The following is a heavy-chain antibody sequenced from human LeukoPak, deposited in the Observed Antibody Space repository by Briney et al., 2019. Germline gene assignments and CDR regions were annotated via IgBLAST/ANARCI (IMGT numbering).Heavy chain of an antibody. CDR3: ASLAVVTQNAFDI. CDR2: INHSGST. CDR1: GGSFSGYY. V-gene: IGHV4-34*01. J-gene: IGHJ3*02. D-gene: IGHD4-23*01. Sequence: PSETLSLTCAVYGGSFSGYYWSWIRQPPGKGLEWIGEINHSGSTNYNPSLKSRVTISVDTSKNQFSLKLSSVTAADTAVYYCASLAVVTQNAFDIWGQGTMVTVSS.